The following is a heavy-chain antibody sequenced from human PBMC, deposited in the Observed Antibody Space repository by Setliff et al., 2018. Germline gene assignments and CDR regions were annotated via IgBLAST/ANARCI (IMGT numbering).Heavy chain of an antibody. J-gene: IGHJ5*02. V-gene: IGHV4-34*01. CDR1: GGSFSGYY. Sequence: PSETLSLTCAVYGGSFSGYYWSWIRQPPGKGLEWIGEINHSGSTNYNPSLKSRVTISVDTSKNQFSLKLSSVTAADTAVYYCAREDGSGFFVGVAWFDPWGQGTLVTV. CDR2: INHSGST. CDR3: AREDGSGFFVGVAWFDP. D-gene: IGHD3-10*01.